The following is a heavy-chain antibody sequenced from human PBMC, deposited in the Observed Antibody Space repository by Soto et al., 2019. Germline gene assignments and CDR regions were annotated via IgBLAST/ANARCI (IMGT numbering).Heavy chain of an antibody. CDR1: GGSISSYY. Sequence: SETLSLTCTVSGGSISSYYWSWIRQPPGKGLEWIGYIYFTGSTNYNPSLKSRATISVHTSTNQFSLKLNSVTAADTAVYYCARGSCSSASCYMGDQWGPGTLVTVS. V-gene: IGHV4-59*01. CDR2: IYFTGST. D-gene: IGHD2-2*02. J-gene: IGHJ4*02. CDR3: ARGSCSSASCYMGDQ.